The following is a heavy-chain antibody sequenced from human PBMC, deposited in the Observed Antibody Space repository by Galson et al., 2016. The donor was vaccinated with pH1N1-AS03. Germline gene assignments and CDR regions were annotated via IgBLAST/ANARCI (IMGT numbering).Heavy chain of an antibody. CDR1: GDSISGNNYY. CDR2: VYYSGTT. Sequence: SETLSLTCTVSGDSISGNNYYWVWIRQPPGQALEWIGSVYYSGTTYYNPSLKSRVTISVDTSTNQFSLDLNSVTVADMSVYYCARHENLGVDAIYAFDIWGHGTMVTVSS. J-gene: IGHJ3*02. D-gene: IGHD3-3*01. CDR3: ARHENLGVDAIYAFDI. V-gene: IGHV4-39*01.